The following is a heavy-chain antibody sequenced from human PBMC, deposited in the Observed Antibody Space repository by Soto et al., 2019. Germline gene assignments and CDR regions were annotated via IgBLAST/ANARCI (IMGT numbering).Heavy chain of an antibody. V-gene: IGHV1-69*13. J-gene: IGHJ5*02. Sequence: SVKVSCKASGGTFSSYAISWVRQAPGQGLEWMGGIIPIFGTANYAQKFQGRVTITADESTSTAYMELSSLRSEDTAVYYCARVCSSTSCYGGDWLDPWGQGTLVTVSS. CDR1: GGTFSSYA. CDR3: ARVCSSTSCYGGDWLDP. D-gene: IGHD2-2*01. CDR2: IIPIFGTA.